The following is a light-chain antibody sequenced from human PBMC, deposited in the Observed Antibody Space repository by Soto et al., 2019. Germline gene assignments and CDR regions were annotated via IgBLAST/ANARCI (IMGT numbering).Light chain of an antibody. V-gene: IGLV2-14*01. CDR3: SSYTSSSTVI. Sequence: QSALTQPASVSGSPGQSITISCTGTSRDVGGFNYVSWYQQHPGNAPKLMIYEVSNRPSGVSNLFSGSKSDNTASLTISGLQAEDEADYYCSSYTSSSTVIFGGGTKLTVL. CDR1: SRDVGGFNY. J-gene: IGLJ2*01. CDR2: EVS.